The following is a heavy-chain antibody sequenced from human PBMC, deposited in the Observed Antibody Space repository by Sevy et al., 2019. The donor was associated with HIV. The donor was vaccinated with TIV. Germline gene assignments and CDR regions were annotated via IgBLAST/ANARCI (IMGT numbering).Heavy chain of an antibody. Sequence: SETLSLTCTVSAGSISPYYWNWIRQPPGKGLEWGGYIYYSGSTNYNPSLRSRVTISVDTSKTQFSLKLSSVTAADTAVYFCARGGGFSDEGMDVWGQGTTVTVSS. J-gene: IGHJ6*02. D-gene: IGHD1-26*01. V-gene: IGHV4-59*01. CDR2: IYYSGST. CDR3: ARGGGFSDEGMDV. CDR1: AGSISPYY.